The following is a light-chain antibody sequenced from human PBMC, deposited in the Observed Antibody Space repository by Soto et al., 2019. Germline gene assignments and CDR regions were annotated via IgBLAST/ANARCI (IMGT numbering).Light chain of an antibody. CDR3: SSYAGSNNLV. V-gene: IGLV2-8*01. CDR1: SSDVGSYNY. J-gene: IGLJ2*01. CDR2: EVS. Sequence: QSALTQPPSASGSPGRSVTISCTGTSSDVGSYNYVSWYQQHPGKAPKLMIYEVSKRPSGVPDRFSGSKSGNTASLTVSGLQAEDEAEYYCSSYAGSNNLVFGGGTKLTVL.